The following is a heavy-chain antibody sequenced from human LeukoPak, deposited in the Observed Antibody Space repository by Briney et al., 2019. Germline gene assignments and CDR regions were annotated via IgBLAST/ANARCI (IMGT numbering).Heavy chain of an antibody. V-gene: IGHV1-69*05. CDR2: IIPIFGTA. J-gene: IGHJ4*02. CDR1: GGTFSSYA. D-gene: IGHD5-18*01. CDR3: ARDREGYSSYGILEY. Sequence: SVKVSCKASGGTFSSYAISWVRQAPGQGHEWMGRIIPIFGTANYAQKFQGRVTITTDESTSTAYMELSSLRSEDTAVYYCARDREGYSSYGILEYWGQGTLVTVSS.